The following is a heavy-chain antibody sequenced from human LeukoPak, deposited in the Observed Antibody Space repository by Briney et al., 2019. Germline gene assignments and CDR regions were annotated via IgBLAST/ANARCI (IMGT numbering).Heavy chain of an antibody. J-gene: IGHJ4*02. CDR3: ARSSKGSGSYLGY. Sequence: ASVKVSCKASGGTFSSYAISWVRQAPGQGLEWMGGIIPIFGTANYAQKFQGRVTINTDASTSTAYMELSSLRSEDTAVYYCARSSKGSGSYLGYWGQGTLVTVSS. D-gene: IGHD3-10*01. CDR1: GGTFSSYA. V-gene: IGHV1-69*05. CDR2: IIPIFGTA.